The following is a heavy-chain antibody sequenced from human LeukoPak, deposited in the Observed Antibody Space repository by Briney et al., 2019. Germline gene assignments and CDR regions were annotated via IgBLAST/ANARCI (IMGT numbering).Heavy chain of an antibody. CDR1: GGSISRHY. CDR3: AREGPSGIYPFDI. J-gene: IGHJ3*02. D-gene: IGHD1-26*01. Sequence: PSETLSLTCIVSGGSISRHYWSWIRQPPGKGLEWIGHTYDSGSTNYNPSLKSRVIISIDTSMNQFSLKLSSVTAADTAVYYCAREGPSGIYPFDIWGQGTMVTVSS. CDR2: TYDSGST. V-gene: IGHV4-59*11.